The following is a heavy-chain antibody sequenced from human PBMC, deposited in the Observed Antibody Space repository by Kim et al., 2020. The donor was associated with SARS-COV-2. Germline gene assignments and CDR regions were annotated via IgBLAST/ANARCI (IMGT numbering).Heavy chain of an antibody. CDR3: ARANTFRWFSIVVVPAAQDPYYFGY. D-gene: IGHD2-2*01. V-gene: IGHV4-34*01. CDR1: GGSFSGYY. CDR2: INHSGST. Sequence: SETLSLTCAVYGGSFSGYYWSWIRHPPGKGLEWIGEINHSGSTNYNPSLKSRVTISVDTSKNQFSLKLSSVTAADTAVYYCARANTFRWFSIVVVPAAQDPYYFGYWGQGTLVTVSS. J-gene: IGHJ4*02.